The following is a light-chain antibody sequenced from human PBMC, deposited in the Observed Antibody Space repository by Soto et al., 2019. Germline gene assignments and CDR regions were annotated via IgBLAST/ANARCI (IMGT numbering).Light chain of an antibody. Sequence: QSALTQPASVSGSPGQSITISCTGTSSDVGGYNYVSWYQQHPGKAPKLMIYDVSNRPSGVSNRFSGSKSGNTASLTISGLQAEDEDDYYCSSYTSSTTRVFGTWTKLTVL. CDR3: SSYTSSTTRV. CDR1: SSDVGGYNY. J-gene: IGLJ1*01. CDR2: DVS. V-gene: IGLV2-14*01.